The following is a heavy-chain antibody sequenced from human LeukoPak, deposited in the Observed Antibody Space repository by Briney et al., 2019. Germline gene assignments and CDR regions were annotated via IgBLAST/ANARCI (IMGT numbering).Heavy chain of an antibody. CDR3: AKDLRNSVPPSPSAFDI. J-gene: IGHJ3*02. D-gene: IGHD2-2*01. V-gene: IGHV3-23*01. Sequence: GGSLRLSCAASGFTFSSYAMSWVRQAPGKGLEWVSAISGSGGSTYYADSVKGRFTISRDNSKNTLYLQMNSLRAEDTAVYYCAKDLRNSVPPSPSAFDIWGQGTMVTVSS. CDR1: GFTFSSYA. CDR2: ISGSGGST.